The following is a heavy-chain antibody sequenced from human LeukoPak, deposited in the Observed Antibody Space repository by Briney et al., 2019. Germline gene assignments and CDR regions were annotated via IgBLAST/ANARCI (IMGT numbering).Heavy chain of an antibody. V-gene: IGHV3-30-3*02. D-gene: IGHD1-26*01. Sequence: GRSLRLSCAASGFTFSNYAIHWVRQAPGKGLEWVAVISYDGRSKYYADSVKGRFTISRDNSKNTLYLQMNSLKAEDTAVYYCAKINSGSYTDYWGQGTLVTVSS. CDR2: ISYDGRSK. CDR3: AKINSGSYTDY. CDR1: GFTFSNYA. J-gene: IGHJ4*02.